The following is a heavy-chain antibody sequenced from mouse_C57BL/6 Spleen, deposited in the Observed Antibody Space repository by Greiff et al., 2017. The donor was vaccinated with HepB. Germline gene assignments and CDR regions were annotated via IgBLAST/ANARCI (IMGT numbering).Heavy chain of an antibody. CDR1: GYTFTSYW. V-gene: IGHV1-7*01. Sequence: VQLQESGAELAKPGASVKLSCKASGYTFTSYWMHWVKQRLGQGLEWIGYINPSSGYTRYNQNSKDKATLTADKSSSTAYMQLSSLTYEDSAVYYCARLRNSKEGYYAMDYWGQGTSVTVSS. J-gene: IGHJ4*01. D-gene: IGHD2-5*01. CDR2: INPSSGYT. CDR3: ARLRNSKEGYYAMDY.